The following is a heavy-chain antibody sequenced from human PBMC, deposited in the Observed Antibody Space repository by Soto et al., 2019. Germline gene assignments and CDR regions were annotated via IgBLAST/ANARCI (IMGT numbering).Heavy chain of an antibody. V-gene: IGHV4-59*08. D-gene: IGHD2-2*01. CDR2: IYNSGST. CDR3: ARRICTSASCYVPEGNWLDP. Sequence: LELLPLPRSVSCGTIRNLYWRWIIQKQGKGLEWIGYIYNSGSTNYNPSLKSRVTISVDTSKNQFALKLSSVTAADTAVYYCARRICTSASCYVPEGNWLDPWGQGTLVTVS. J-gene: IGHJ5*02. CDR1: CGTIRNLY.